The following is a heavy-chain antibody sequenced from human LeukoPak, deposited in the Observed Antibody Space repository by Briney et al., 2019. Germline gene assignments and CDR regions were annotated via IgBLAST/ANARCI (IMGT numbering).Heavy chain of an antibody. CDR3: AAYGYSGF. CDR1: GGSLRSSSYY. CDR2: IYYSGST. Sequence: SETLSLTCTVSGGSLRSSSYYWGWIRQPPGEGVEWIGSIYYSGSTYYNPSLKSRVSISVDTSKNQFSLKLSSGTGADTAVYYCAAYGYSGFWGQGTLVTVS. J-gene: IGHJ4*02. D-gene: IGHD5-12*01. V-gene: IGHV4-39*01.